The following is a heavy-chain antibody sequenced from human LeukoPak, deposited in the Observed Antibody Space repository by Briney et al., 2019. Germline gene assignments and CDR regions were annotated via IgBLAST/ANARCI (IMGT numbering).Heavy chain of an antibody. CDR1: GGSISSGSYY. CDR3: ARESRTIFGVVIIPFDY. J-gene: IGHJ4*02. Sequence: SQTLSLTCTVSGGSISSGSYYWSWIRQPAGKGLEWIGRIYTSGSTNYNPSLKSRVTISVDTSKNQLSLKLSSVTAADTAVYYCARESRTIFGVVIIPFDYWGQGTLVTVSS. V-gene: IGHV4-61*02. CDR2: IYTSGST. D-gene: IGHD3-3*01.